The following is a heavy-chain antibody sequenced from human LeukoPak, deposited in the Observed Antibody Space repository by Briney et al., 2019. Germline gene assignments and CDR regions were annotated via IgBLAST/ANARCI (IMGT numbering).Heavy chain of an antibody. CDR2: IYTSGST. Sequence: SETLSLTCTVSGGSISSYYWSWIRQPAGKGLEWIGRIYTSGSTNYNPSLKSRVTVSVDTSKNQFSLKLSSVTAADTAVYYCARDLGVASSYYYYGLDVWGQGTTVTVSS. D-gene: IGHD5-12*01. J-gene: IGHJ6*02. CDR1: GGSISSYY. CDR3: ARDLGVASSYYYYGLDV. V-gene: IGHV4-4*07.